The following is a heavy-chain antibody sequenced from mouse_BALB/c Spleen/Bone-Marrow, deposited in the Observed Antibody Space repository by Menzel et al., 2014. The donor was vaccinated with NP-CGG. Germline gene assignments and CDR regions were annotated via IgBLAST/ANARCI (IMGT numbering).Heavy chain of an antibody. V-gene: IGHV2-9*02. CDR2: IWAGGST. J-gene: IGHJ4*01. CDR3: ARPTPRYYAMDY. Sequence: VQLVESGPGLVAPSQSLSITCTVSGFSLTNYGVYWVRQPPGKGLEWLGVIWAGGSTNYNSALMSRLSISKDNSKSQVFLKMNSLQTVDTAMYYCARPTPRYYAMDYWGQGTSVTVSS. D-gene: IGHD6-1*01. CDR1: GFSLTNYG.